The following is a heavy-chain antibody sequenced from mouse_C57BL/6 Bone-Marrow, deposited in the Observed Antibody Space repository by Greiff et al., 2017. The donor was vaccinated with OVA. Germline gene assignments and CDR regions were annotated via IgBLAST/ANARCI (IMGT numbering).Heavy chain of an antibody. J-gene: IGHJ2*01. CDR2: IYPSDSET. CDR1: GYTFTTYW. CDR3: ARHLYYGRTFDH. V-gene: IGHV1-61*01. D-gene: IGHD1-1*01. Sequence: VPLQQPGAELLRPGSSVKLSCKASGYTFTTYWMDWVKQRPGQGLEWIGNIYPSDSETHYNHTFKDKAPLTVDKSSRTAYMQISSLTSEDSAVYYGARHLYYGRTFDHWGQGTTLTVSS.